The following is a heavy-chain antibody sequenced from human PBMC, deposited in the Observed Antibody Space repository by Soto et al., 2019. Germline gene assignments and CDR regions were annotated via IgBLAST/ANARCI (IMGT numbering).Heavy chain of an antibody. V-gene: IGHV3-74*01. CDR2: ISDDGSRA. CDR3: TRGPRPSSVGTGAF. CDR1: GFTFSMYW. Sequence: PGGSLRLSCTASGFTFSMYWMHWVRQVPGKGPEWVSRISDDGSRADYADSVKGRFTISRDNAKNTPYLEMHVLRADDTAVYYCTRGPRPSSVGTGAFWGQGTPVTVSS. D-gene: IGHD3-10*01. J-gene: IGHJ4*02.